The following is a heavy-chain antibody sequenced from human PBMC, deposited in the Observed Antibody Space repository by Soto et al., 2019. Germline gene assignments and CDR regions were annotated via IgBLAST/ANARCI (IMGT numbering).Heavy chain of an antibody. Sequence: EVQLLESGGGLVQPGRSLRLSCVASGFTFSSYAMNWVRQAPGKGLEWVSSISGDGGDSTYYTDSVKGRFTISRDDSKNTLYVQRSRLTAEDTAVYFWAKLRSSTWGATNYWGQGTLVTVSS. CDR3: AKLRSSTWGATNY. D-gene: IGHD6-13*01. CDR1: GFTFSSYA. J-gene: IGHJ4*02. CDR2: ISGDGGDST. V-gene: IGHV3-23*01.